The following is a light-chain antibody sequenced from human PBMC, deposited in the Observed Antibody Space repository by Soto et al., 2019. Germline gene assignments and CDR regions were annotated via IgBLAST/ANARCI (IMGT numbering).Light chain of an antibody. Sequence: DIQVTQAPSSLSASVGERVTVSCRVSQSINTFLNWYQQRPGKAPSLLIYGASNLQSGVPSRFSGSGSGTDFTLTISSLQPEDFATYYCQQTYTARPWTFGRGTKVDIK. V-gene: IGKV1-39*01. CDR1: QSINTF. CDR2: GAS. J-gene: IGKJ1*01. CDR3: QQTYTARPWT.